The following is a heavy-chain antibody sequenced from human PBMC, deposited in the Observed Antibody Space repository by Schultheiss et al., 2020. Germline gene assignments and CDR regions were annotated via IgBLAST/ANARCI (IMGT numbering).Heavy chain of an antibody. CDR1: GFTFSSYW. CDR2: ISYDGSNK. V-gene: IGHV3-30-3*01. Sequence: GGSLRLSCTASGFTFSSYWMSWVRQAPGKGLEWVAVISYDGSNKYYADSVKGRFTISRDNSKNTLYLQMNSLRAEDTAVYYCASHLITTRGLDYWGQGTLVTVSS. CDR3: ASHLITTRGLDY. D-gene: IGHD4-11*01. J-gene: IGHJ4*02.